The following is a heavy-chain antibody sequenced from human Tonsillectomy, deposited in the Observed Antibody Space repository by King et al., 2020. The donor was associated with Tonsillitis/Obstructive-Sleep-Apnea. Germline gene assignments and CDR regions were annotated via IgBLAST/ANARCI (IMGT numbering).Heavy chain of an antibody. V-gene: IGHV3-23*04. Sequence: VQLVESGGGLVQPGGSLRLSCAASGFTFSNYAMSWVRQAPGKGLEWVSGITGTGGTTYYADSVKGRFIISSDKSKDTLYLQMNSLRAEDTALYYCAKGYCSTTSCSSDYWGQGTLVTVSS. CDR3: AKGYCSTTSCSSDY. CDR1: GFTFSNYA. D-gene: IGHD2-2*01. CDR2: ITGTGGTT. J-gene: IGHJ4*02.